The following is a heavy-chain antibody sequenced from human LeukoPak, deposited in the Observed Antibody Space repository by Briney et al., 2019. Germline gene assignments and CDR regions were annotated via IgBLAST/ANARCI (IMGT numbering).Heavy chain of an antibody. Sequence: ASVKVSCKVSGYTLTKVSIHWVRQVPGKGLEWMGGFNPEDGKITLAQRFQGRVTMTEDTPADTAYMELKSLRSEDTAVYFCAAERGLHGFDIWGQGTLVTVSS. J-gene: IGHJ3*02. CDR1: GYTLTKVS. CDR2: FNPEDGKI. V-gene: IGHV1-24*01. CDR3: AAERGLHGFDI.